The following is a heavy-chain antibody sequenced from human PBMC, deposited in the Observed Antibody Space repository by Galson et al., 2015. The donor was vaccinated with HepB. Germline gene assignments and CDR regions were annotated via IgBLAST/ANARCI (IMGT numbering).Heavy chain of an antibody. Sequence: SLRLSCAASGFTFSSYAMHWVRQAPGKGLEWVAVISYDGSNKYYADSVKGRFTISRDNSKNTLYLQMNSLRAEDTAVYYCARLYCSGGSCQALDYWGQGTLVTVSS. D-gene: IGHD2-15*01. J-gene: IGHJ4*02. CDR2: ISYDGSNK. CDR3: ARLYCSGGSCQALDY. V-gene: IGHV3-30-3*01. CDR1: GFTFSSYA.